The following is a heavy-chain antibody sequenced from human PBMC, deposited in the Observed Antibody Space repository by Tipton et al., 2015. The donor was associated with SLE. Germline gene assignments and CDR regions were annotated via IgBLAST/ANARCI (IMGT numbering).Heavy chain of an antibody. D-gene: IGHD3-16*01. Sequence: TLSLTCTVSDGFISSGGYYWSWIRRHPEKGLEWIGYISYSGSTYYNPSLKSRVTISVDTSMNHFSLHLTSVTAAGTALYYCAREWGGAGRLDSWGLGTLVTVSS. CDR1: DGFISSGGYY. CDR3: AREWGGAGRLDS. CDR2: ISYSGST. J-gene: IGHJ4*02. V-gene: IGHV4-31*03.